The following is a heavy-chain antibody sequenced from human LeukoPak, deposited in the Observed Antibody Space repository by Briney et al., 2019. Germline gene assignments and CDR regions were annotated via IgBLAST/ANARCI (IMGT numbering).Heavy chain of an antibody. J-gene: IGHJ4*02. V-gene: IGHV4-38-2*01. CDR2: IYHSGSI. D-gene: IGHD1-26*01. CDR3: ARADSGSHSHFDY. Sequence: SETPSLTCAVSGYSISNGYYWGWIRQAPGKRLEWIATIYHSGSIYYNPSLMSRFTISIDTSKNQFSLKVTSVTAADTARYYCARADSGSHSHFDYWGQGMLVTVSS. CDR1: GYSISNGYY.